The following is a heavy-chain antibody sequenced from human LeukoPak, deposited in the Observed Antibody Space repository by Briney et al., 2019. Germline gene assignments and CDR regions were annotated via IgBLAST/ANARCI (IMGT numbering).Heavy chain of an antibody. J-gene: IGHJ4*02. CDR2: IYYSGST. CDR3: ARRVGPDYYGSGSYYNAHFDY. Sequence: SETLSLTCTVSGGSISSYYWSWIRQPPGKGLEWIGYIYYSGSTNYNPSLKSRVTISVDKSKNQFSLKLSSVTAADTAVYYCARRVGPDYYGSGSYYNAHFDYWGQGTLVTVSS. CDR1: GGSISSYY. V-gene: IGHV4-59*12. D-gene: IGHD3-10*01.